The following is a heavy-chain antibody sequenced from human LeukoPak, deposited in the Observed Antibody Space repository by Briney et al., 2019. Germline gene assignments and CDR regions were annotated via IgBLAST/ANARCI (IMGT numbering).Heavy chain of an antibody. J-gene: IGHJ3*02. Sequence: SETLSLTCAVSGGSISSSNWWSWVRQPPGKGLEWIGEIYHSGSTNYNPSLKSRVTISVDKSKNQFSLKLSSVTAADTAVYYCARGGGSGRWGSAFDMWGQGTMVTVSS. CDR1: GGSISSSNW. CDR2: IYHSGST. CDR3: ARGGGSGRWGSAFDM. V-gene: IGHV4-4*02. D-gene: IGHD6-19*01.